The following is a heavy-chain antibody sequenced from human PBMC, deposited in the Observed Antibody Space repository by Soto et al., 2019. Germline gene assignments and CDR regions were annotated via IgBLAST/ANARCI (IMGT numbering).Heavy chain of an antibody. D-gene: IGHD2-21*01. V-gene: IGHV1-69*01. CDR3: VRGKMREIATILMEKWFHP. Sequence: QVQLVQSGAALKKPGSSVKVSCKASGGTFNNHAINWVRQAPGPGLEWMGGIIPIFGTSNDAQKSQRRGTVTADESTRTAYMALSRLRSDDTAVYYCVRGKMREIATILMEKWFHPWGQGVRVTVSS. CDR2: IIPIFGTS. J-gene: IGHJ5*02. CDR1: GGTFNNHA.